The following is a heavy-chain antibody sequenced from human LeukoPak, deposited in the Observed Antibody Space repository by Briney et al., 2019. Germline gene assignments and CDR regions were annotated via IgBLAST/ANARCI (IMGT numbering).Heavy chain of an antibody. J-gene: IGHJ4*02. Sequence: GASLRLSCAASGFTFSSYAMSWVRQAPGKGLEWVSSISSSSSYIYYADSVKGRFTISRDNAKNSLYLQMNSLRAEDTAVYYCARDGMTTPAFDYWGQGTLVTVSS. V-gene: IGHV3-21*01. D-gene: IGHD4-11*01. CDR2: ISSSSSYI. CDR3: ARDGMTTPAFDY. CDR1: GFTFSSYA.